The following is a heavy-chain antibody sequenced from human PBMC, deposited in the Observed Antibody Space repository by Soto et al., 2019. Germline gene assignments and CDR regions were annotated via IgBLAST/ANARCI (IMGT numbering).Heavy chain of an antibody. CDR2: ISYDGSNK. J-gene: IGHJ6*02. Sequence: GGSLRLSCAASGFTFSSYAMHWVRQAPGKGLEWVAVISYDGSNKYYADSVKGRFTISRDNSKNTLYLQMNSLRAEDTAVYYCARAGLSHYDSSGYRGFSYYYYGMDVWGQGTTVTVSS. CDR1: GFTFSSYA. V-gene: IGHV3-30-3*01. D-gene: IGHD3-22*01. CDR3: ARAGLSHYDSSGYRGFSYYYYGMDV.